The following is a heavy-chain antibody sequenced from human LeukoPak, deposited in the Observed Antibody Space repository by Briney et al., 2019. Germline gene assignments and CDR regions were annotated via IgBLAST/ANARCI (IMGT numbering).Heavy chain of an antibody. J-gene: IGHJ4*02. Sequence: PGGSLRLSCAVSGFTFSSYAMSWVRQAPGKGLEWVSVISGSGGSTYYADSVKGRFTISRDNSKNTLYLQMNSLRAEDTAVYYCAKARGGWLHFDYWGQGTLVTVSS. D-gene: IGHD6-19*01. V-gene: IGHV3-23*01. CDR1: GFTFSSYA. CDR3: AKARGGWLHFDY. CDR2: ISGSGGST.